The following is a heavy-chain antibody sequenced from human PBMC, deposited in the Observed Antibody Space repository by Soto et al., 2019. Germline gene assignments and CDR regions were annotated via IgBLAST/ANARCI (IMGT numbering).Heavy chain of an antibody. J-gene: IGHJ3*02. V-gene: IGHV4-39*01. Sequence: SETLSLTCTVSGGSISSSSYYWGWIRQPPGKGLEWIGSIYYSGSTYYNPSLKSRVTISVDTSKNQFSLKLSSVTAADTAVYYCASQILLGYCSGGSCRLDAFDIWGQGTMVTVSS. CDR2: IYYSGST. CDR3: ASQILLGYCSGGSCRLDAFDI. CDR1: GGSISSSSYY. D-gene: IGHD2-15*01.